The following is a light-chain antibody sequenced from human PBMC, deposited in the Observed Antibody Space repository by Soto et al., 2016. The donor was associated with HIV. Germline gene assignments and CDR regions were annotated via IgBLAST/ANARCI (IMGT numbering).Light chain of an antibody. J-gene: IGLJ1*01. Sequence: SYELTQPPSVSVSPGQTASITCSGDKLGDKYACWYRQKPGQSPVLVIYQDSKRPSGIPERFSGSNSGNTATLTISETQAMDEADYYCQAWDSSSYVFGTGTKVTVL. CDR2: QDS. CDR1: KLGDKY. V-gene: IGLV3-1*01. CDR3: QAWDSSSYV.